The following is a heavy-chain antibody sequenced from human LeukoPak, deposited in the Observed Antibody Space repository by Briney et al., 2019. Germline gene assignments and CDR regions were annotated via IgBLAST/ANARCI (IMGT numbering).Heavy chain of an antibody. Sequence: GGSLRLSCAASGFAFSSYGMHWVRQAPGKGLEYVSSISNNGGSTYYGNSVQGRFTISRDNSKNTLYLQMSSLRAEDTAVYYCMKGRHYDPVGSYFDYWGQGTLVTVSS. J-gene: IGHJ4*02. CDR1: GFAFSSYG. D-gene: IGHD3-22*01. V-gene: IGHV3-64*01. CDR2: ISNNGGST. CDR3: MKGRHYDPVGSYFDY.